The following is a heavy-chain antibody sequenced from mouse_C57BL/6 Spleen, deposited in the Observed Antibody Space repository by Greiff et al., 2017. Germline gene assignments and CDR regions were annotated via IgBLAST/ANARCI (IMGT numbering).Heavy chain of an antibody. V-gene: IGHV1-53*01. CDR1: GYTFTSYW. J-gene: IGHJ2*01. CDR3: ARTTTVVAAYFDY. D-gene: IGHD1-1*01. CDR2: INPSNGGT. Sequence: VQLQQPGTELVKPGASVKLSCKASGYTFTSYWMHWVKQRPGQGLEWIGNINPSNGGTNYNEKFKSKATLTVDKSSSTAYMQHSSLTSEDSAVYYCARTTTVVAAYFDYWGQGTTLTVSS.